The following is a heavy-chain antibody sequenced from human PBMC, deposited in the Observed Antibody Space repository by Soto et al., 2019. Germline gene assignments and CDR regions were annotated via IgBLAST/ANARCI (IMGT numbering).Heavy chain of an antibody. CDR1: GFTFSSYG. CDR3: AKLPPTTIFGLVITSY. J-gene: IGHJ4*02. D-gene: IGHD3-3*01. V-gene: IGHV3-30*18. CDR2: ISYDGSNK. Sequence: GGSLRLSCAASGFTFSSYGMHWVRQAPGKGLEWVAVISYDGSNKYYADSVKGRFTISRDNSKNTLYLQMNSLRAEDTAVYYCAKLPPTTIFGLVITSYWGQGTLVTVSS.